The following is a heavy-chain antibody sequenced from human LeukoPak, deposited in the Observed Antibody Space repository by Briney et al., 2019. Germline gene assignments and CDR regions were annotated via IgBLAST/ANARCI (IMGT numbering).Heavy chain of an antibody. V-gene: IGHV3-23*01. D-gene: IGHD3-9*01. CDR2: ISGRGDST. Sequence: ASLLLSCAASGFTFNNYAMNWARPAPGKGLEWVSGISGRGDSTYYADSVKGRFTISRHNSKNTLYLQMNSLRAEDTAVYYCAQGVRYFEGTLDYWGQETLVTVSS. CDR1: GFTFNNYA. CDR3: AQGVRYFEGTLDY. J-gene: IGHJ4*02.